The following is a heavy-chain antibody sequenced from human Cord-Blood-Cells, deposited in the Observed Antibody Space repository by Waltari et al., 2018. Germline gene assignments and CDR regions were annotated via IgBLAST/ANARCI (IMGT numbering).Heavy chain of an antibody. J-gene: IGHJ3*02. D-gene: IGHD2-21*02. Sequence: QLQLQESAPALVTPPETLSLTPTVPGGSISSSSYYCGWILQPPGKGLEWIGSIYYSGSSYYNPSLKSRVTISVDTSKNQFSLKLSSVTAADTAVYYCARPGVVTANSWAFDIWGQGTMVTVSS. CDR3: ARPGVVTANSWAFDI. V-gene: IGHV4-39*01. CDR2: IYYSGSS. CDR1: GGSISSSSYY.